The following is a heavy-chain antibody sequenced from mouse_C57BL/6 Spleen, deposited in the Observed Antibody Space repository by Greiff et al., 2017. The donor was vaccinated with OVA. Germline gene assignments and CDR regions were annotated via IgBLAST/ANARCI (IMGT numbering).Heavy chain of an antibody. V-gene: IGHV1-50*01. D-gene: IGHD3-2*02. J-gene: IGHJ3*01. CDR2: IDPSDSYT. CDR3: ARGGDSSGYVGAWFAY. Sequence: QVQLQQPGAELVKPGASVKLSCKASGYTFTSYWMQWVKQRPGPGLEWIGEIDPSDSYTNYNQKLKGKATLTVDTSSSTAYMQLSSRTSEDSAVYYCARGGDSSGYVGAWFAYWGQGTLVTVSA. CDR1: GYTFTSYW.